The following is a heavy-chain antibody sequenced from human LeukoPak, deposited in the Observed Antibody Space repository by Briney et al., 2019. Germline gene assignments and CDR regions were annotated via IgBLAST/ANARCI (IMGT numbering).Heavy chain of an antibody. CDR1: DGSISSSSYY. CDR2: IYYGGVFYSVST. V-gene: IGHV4-39*07. Sequence: SETLSLTCTVSDGSISSSSYYWGWIRQPPGKGLEWIGSIYYGGVFYSVSTYYNPSLKSRVTMSGDTSKNQFSLKLSSVTAADTAAYYCARLGYCSGGSCYYYYYMDVWGKGTTVTVSS. CDR3: ARLGYCSGGSCYYYYYMDV. J-gene: IGHJ6*03. D-gene: IGHD2-15*01.